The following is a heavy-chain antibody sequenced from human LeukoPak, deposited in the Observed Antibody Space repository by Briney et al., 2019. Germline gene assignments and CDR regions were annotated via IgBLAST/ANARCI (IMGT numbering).Heavy chain of an antibody. CDR2: ISSSSSTI. CDR1: GFTFSSYS. V-gene: IGHV3-48*04. D-gene: IGHD4-17*01. Sequence: TGGSLRLSCAASGFTFSSYSMNWVRQAPGKGLEWVSYISSSSSTIYYADSVKGRFTISRDNAKSSLYLQMNSLRAEDTAVYYCARDYGDYDWTPSSAAFDIWGQGTMVTVSS. CDR3: ARDYGDYDWTPSSAAFDI. J-gene: IGHJ3*02.